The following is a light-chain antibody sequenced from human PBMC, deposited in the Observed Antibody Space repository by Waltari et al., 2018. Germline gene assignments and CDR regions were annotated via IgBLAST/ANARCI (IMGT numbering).Light chain of an antibody. CDR1: TSDGDAFHY. CDR3: NSYTSSSTLL. CDR2: DVS. J-gene: IGLJ2*01. V-gene: IGLV2-14*03. Sequence: QSALTQPASVSGSPGHSITISCPGTTSDGDAFHYVSWYQQHPGKAPRLMIFDVSNRPSGVSNRFSGSKSGNTASLTISGLQAEDEADYYCNSYTSSSTLLFGGGTRLTVL.